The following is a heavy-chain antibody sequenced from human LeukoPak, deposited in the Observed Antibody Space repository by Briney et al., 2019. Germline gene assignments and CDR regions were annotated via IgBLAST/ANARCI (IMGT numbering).Heavy chain of an antibody. CDR3: AIDGTAPGLYFDL. CDR2: IRQDGGEK. Sequence: GGSLRLSXAVSGFTFSSYWMSWVRQAPGKGLEWVASIRQDGGEKSYVDSVRGRFTISRDNTKNSLYLQMSSLRAEDTAVYYCAIDGTAPGLYFDLWGQGTLVTVSS. CDR1: GFTFSSYW. J-gene: IGHJ4*01. V-gene: IGHV3-7*01. D-gene: IGHD6-13*01.